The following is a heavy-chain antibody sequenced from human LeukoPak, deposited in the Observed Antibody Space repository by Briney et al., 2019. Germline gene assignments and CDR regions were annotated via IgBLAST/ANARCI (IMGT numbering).Heavy chain of an antibody. D-gene: IGHD3-10*01. CDR3: AREANYYGSGSYFEGTFDY. V-gene: IGHV4-34*01. Sequence: SETLSLTCAVYGGPFSGYYWSWIRQPPGKGLEWIGEINHSGSTNYNPSLKSRVTISVDTSKNQFSLKLTSVTAADTAVYYCAREANYYGSGSYFEGTFDYWGQGSLVTVSS. CDR1: GGPFSGYY. J-gene: IGHJ4*02. CDR2: INHSGST.